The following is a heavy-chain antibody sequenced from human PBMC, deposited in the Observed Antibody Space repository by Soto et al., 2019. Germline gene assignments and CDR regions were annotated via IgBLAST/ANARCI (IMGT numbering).Heavy chain of an antibody. Sequence: EVQLVESGGGLVQPGGSLKLSCAASGFTFSGSAMHWVRQASGKGLEWVGRIRSRANSYATAYAASVKGRFTISRDDSKNTAYLQMNSLKTEDTAVYYCTRHALQFCGGDCYLLPYFDLWGRGTLVNVSS. CDR3: TRHALQFCGGDCYLLPYFDL. J-gene: IGHJ2*01. V-gene: IGHV3-73*02. CDR1: GFTFSGSA. CDR2: IRSRANSYAT. D-gene: IGHD2-21*02.